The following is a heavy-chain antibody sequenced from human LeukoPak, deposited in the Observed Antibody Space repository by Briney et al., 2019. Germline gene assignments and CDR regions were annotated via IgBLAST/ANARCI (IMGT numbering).Heavy chain of an antibody. CDR3: ARDQSRWAQVGATSY. V-gene: IGHV3-30*03. J-gene: IGHJ4*02. Sequence: PGGSLRLSCAASGFTFSSYGMHWVRQAPGKGLEWVAVISYDGSNKYYADSVKGRFTISRDNSKNTLYLQMNSLRAEDTAVYYCARDQSRWAQVGATSYWGQGTLVTVSS. CDR2: ISYDGSNK. CDR1: GFTFSSYG. D-gene: IGHD1-26*01.